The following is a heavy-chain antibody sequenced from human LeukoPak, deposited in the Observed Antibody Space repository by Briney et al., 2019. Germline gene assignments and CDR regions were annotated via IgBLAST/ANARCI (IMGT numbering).Heavy chain of an antibody. J-gene: IGHJ4*02. Sequence: PSETLSLTCTVSGGSISSYYWSWIRQPPGKGLEWIGYVYYSGSTNYIPSLKSRVTISLDTSKNQFSLKLSSVTAADTAVYYRARINYYDSSGFYYDEYRGRGTLVTVSS. CDR1: GGSISSYY. V-gene: IGHV4-59*01. D-gene: IGHD3-22*01. CDR3: ARINYYDSSGFYYDEY. CDR2: VYYSGST.